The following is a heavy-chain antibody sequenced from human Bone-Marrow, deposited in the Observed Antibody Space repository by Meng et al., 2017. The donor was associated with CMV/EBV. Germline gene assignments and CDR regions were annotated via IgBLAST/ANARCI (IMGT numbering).Heavy chain of an antibody. CDR3: ARTFGRDGYNYEGGIDY. D-gene: IGHD5-24*01. Sequence: SGPTLVKPTETLTLTCTVSGFSLSNARMGVSWIRQPPGKALEWLAHIFSNDEKSYSTSLKSRLTISKDTSKSQVVLTMTNMDPVDTATYYCARTFGRDGYNYEGGIDYWGQGTLVTVSS. CDR1: GFSLSNARMG. V-gene: IGHV2-26*01. CDR2: IFSNDEK. J-gene: IGHJ4*02.